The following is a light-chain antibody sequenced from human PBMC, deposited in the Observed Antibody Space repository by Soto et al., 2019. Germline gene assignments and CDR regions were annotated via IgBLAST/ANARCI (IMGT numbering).Light chain of an antibody. CDR1: QGVSSY. CDR2: DAS. CDR3: QQRSNWPRT. J-gene: IGKJ1*01. Sequence: EIVLTQSPATLSLSPGERATLSCRASQGVSSYLAWYQQKPGQAPRLLIYDASNWATGIPARFSGSGSGTDCTLTISSLEPEDFAVYYCQQRSNWPRTFGQGTKVEIK. V-gene: IGKV3-11*01.